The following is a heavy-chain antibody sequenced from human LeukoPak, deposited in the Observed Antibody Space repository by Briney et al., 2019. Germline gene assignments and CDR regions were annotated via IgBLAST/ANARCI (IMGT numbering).Heavy chain of an antibody. J-gene: IGHJ4*02. CDR1: GGSISSYY. V-gene: IGHV4-59*12. CDR3: ARGVTGSPYWGYFDY. Sequence: SETLSLTCTVSGGSISSYYWSWIRQPPGKGLEWIGYIYYSGSTYYNPSLKSRVTISVDTSKNQFSLKLSSVTAADTAVYYCARGVTGSPYWGYFDYWGQGTLVTVSS. CDR2: IYYSGST. D-gene: IGHD1-20*01.